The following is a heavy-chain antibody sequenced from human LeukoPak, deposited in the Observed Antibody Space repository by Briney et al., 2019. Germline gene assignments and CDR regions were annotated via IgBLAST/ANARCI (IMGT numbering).Heavy chain of an antibody. CDR1: GYTFTNYA. CDR3: ARGYYDLLTGHVVTYYFDY. D-gene: IGHD3-9*01. V-gene: IGHV1-3*01. CDR2: INAGNGKT. Sequence: ASVKVSCKASGYTFTNYAVHWVRQAPGQRLEWMGWINAGNGKTNYSQKFQVRVTLTRDTSASTVYMGLSSLRSEDTAVYYCARGYYDLLTGHVVTYYFDYWGQGTLVTVSS. J-gene: IGHJ4*02.